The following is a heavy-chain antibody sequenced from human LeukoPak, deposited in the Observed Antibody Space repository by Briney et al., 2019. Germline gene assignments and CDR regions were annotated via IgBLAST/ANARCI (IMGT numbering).Heavy chain of an antibody. D-gene: IGHD6-19*01. Sequence: ASVKVSCKASGYTFTGYYMHWVRQAPGQGLEWMGRINPNSGSTSYAQKFQGRVTMTRDTSTSTVYMELSSLRSEDTAVYYCARTVSWGSGHPEEYLDYWGQGTLVTVSS. CDR1: GYTFTGYY. CDR2: INPNSGST. J-gene: IGHJ4*02. CDR3: ARTVSWGSGHPEEYLDY. V-gene: IGHV1-46*01.